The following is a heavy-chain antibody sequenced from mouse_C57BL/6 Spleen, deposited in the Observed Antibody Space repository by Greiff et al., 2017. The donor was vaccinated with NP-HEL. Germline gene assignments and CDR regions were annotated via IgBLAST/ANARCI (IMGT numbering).Heavy chain of an antibody. CDR3: ARSPNYYGSSRYFDV. CDR2: IDPSDSYT. D-gene: IGHD1-1*01. J-gene: IGHJ1*03. V-gene: IGHV1-69*01. CDR1: GYTFTSYW. Sequence: QVQLQQSGAELVMPGASVKLSCKASGYTFTSYWMHWVKQRPGQGLEWIGEIDPSDSYTNYNQKFKGKSTLTVDKSSSTAYMQLSSLTSEDSAVYYCARSPNYYGSSRYFDVWGTGTTVTVSS.